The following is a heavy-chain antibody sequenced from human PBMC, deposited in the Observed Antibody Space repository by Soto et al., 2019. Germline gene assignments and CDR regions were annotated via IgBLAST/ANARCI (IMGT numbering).Heavy chain of an antibody. CDR1: GFTFSSYS. Sequence: GESLKISCAASGFTFSSYSMNWVRQAPGKGLEWVSYISSSSSTIYYADSVKGRFTISRDNAKNSLYLQMNSLRAEDTAVYYCARPLYYDFWSGTHDAFDIWGQGTMVTVSS. D-gene: IGHD3-3*01. CDR2: ISSSSSTI. V-gene: IGHV3-48*04. J-gene: IGHJ3*02. CDR3: ARPLYYDFWSGTHDAFDI.